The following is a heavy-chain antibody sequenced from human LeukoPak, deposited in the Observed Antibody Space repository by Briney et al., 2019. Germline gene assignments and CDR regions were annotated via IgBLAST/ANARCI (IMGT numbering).Heavy chain of an antibody. Sequence: SVKVSCKASGGTFSSYAISWVRQAPGQGLEWMGRIIPILGIANYAQKFQGRVTITADKSTSTAYMELSSLRSEDTAVYYCARTYSSGWYGDYYYGMDVRGQGTTVTVSS. CDR2: IIPILGIA. CDR1: GGTFSSYA. J-gene: IGHJ6*02. CDR3: ARTYSSGWYGDYYYGMDV. V-gene: IGHV1-69*04. D-gene: IGHD6-19*01.